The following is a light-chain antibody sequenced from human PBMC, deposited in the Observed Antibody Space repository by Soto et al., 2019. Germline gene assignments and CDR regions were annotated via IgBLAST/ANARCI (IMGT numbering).Light chain of an antibody. CDR1: QSVRSSY. J-gene: IGKJ1*01. V-gene: IGKV3-20*01. CDR2: GAS. CDR3: QQYGSSRPT. Sequence: EIVLTQSPGTLSLSPGERATLSCRASQSVRSSYLAWYQQKPGQTPRLLIYGASSRATGIPDRFSGSGSGTDFTLTISRLEPEDFAVYYCQQYGSSRPTFGQGTKVDNK.